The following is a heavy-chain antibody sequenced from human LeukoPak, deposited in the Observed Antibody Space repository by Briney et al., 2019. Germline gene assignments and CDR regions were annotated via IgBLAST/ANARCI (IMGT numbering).Heavy chain of an antibody. Sequence: SETLSFTCTVSGASVGSSGYYWSWIRQPPGGGLEWIGYIYYISNTNYNPSLKSRVTMSIDPSRNQFSLKVNSVTAADTAVYYCARTQSQSGSYRYYFGYWGQGTLVTVSS. J-gene: IGHJ4*02. V-gene: IGHV4-61*08. CDR3: ARTQSQSGSYRYYFGY. D-gene: IGHD1-26*01. CDR1: GASVGSSGYY. CDR2: IYYISNT.